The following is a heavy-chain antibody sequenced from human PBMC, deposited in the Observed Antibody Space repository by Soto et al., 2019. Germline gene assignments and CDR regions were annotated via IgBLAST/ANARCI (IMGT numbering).Heavy chain of an antibody. CDR2: IHHSGRT. CDR1: GGSISSSNW. Sequence: PSETLSLTCVVSGGSISSSNWWSWVRQPSGRGLEWVGEIHHSGRTNYNPSLKSRVTISVDKSKNQFSLKLSSVTAADTAVYYCARYGFHVLRFLEWPPLGRENYYYGMDVWGQGTTVTVSS. CDR3: ARYGFHVLRFLEWPPLGRENYYYGMDV. J-gene: IGHJ6*02. V-gene: IGHV4-4*02. D-gene: IGHD3-3*01.